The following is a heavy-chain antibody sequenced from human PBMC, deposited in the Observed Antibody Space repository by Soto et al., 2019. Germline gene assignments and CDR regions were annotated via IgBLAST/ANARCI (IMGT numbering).Heavy chain of an antibody. CDR2: IIPIPGTA. J-gene: IGHJ6*02. V-gene: IGHV1-69*01. Sequence: QVQLVQSGAEVKKPGSSVKVSCKASGGTFGSYAISWVRQAPGQGLEWMGGIIPIPGTANYAQKFQGRVTIAADESTSTAYMELSSLRSEDTAVYSCARSQGSSTSLDIYYYYYYGMDVWGQGTTVSVSS. D-gene: IGHD2-2*01. CDR1: GGTFGSYA. CDR3: ARSQGSSTSLDIYYYYYYGMDV.